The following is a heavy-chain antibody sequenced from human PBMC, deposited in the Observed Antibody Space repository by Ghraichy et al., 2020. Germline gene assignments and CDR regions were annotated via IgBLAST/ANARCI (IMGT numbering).Heavy chain of an antibody. CDR2: MNPNSGNT. Sequence: ASVKVSCKASGYTFTSYDINWVRQATGQGLEWMGWMNPNSGNTGYAQKFQGRVTMTRNTSISTAYMELSSLRSEDTAVYYCARACILGKKPRRTYYMDVWGKGTTVTVSS. J-gene: IGHJ6*03. CDR1: GYTFTSYD. CDR3: ARACILGKKPRRTYYMDV. D-gene: IGHD7-27*01. V-gene: IGHV1-8*01.